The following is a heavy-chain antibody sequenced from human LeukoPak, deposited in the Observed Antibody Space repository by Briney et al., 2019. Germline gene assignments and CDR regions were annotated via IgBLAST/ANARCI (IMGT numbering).Heavy chain of an antibody. CDR3: ARESQQWLVYWDY. D-gene: IGHD6-19*01. CDR2: ISSSSSTI. V-gene: IGHV3-48*04. J-gene: IGHJ4*02. CDR1: GFTFSSYS. Sequence: PGGSLRLSCAASGFTFSSYSMNWVRQAPGKGLEWVSYISSSSSTIYYADSVKGRFTISRDNAKNSLYLQMNSLRAEDTAVYYCARESQQWLVYWDYWGQGTLVTVSS.